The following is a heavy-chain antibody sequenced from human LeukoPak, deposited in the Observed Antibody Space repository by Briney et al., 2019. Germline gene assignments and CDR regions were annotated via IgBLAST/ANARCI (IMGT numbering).Heavy chain of an antibody. V-gene: IGHV4-34*01. Sequence: SETLSLTCAVYGGSFSGYYWSWIRQPPGKGLEWIGEINHSGSTNYNPSLKSRVTISVDTSKNQFSLKLSSVTAADTAVYYCARGARKDIVVVPAASGLKRVIFDYWGQGTLVTVSS. J-gene: IGHJ4*02. CDR1: GGSFSGYY. CDR3: ARGARKDIVVVPAASGLKRVIFDY. CDR2: INHSGST. D-gene: IGHD2-2*01.